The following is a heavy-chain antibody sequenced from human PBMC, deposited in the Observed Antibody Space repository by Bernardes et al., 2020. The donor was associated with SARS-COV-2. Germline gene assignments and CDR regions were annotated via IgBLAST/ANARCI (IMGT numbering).Heavy chain of an antibody. CDR2: IRAYNGNI. V-gene: IGHV1-18*01. D-gene: IGHD3-16*01. CDR1: VYSFSCYG. CDR3: ARESTPGLRAIGY. Sequence: ASVKVSCQASVYSFSCYGIVWVRPPPGQGLEWMGWIRAYNGNIEYPQKFQGRVTMTTDTSANTGYMDLRSLRSDDTAVYYCARESTPGLRAIGYWGQGTLVTVSS. J-gene: IGHJ4*02.